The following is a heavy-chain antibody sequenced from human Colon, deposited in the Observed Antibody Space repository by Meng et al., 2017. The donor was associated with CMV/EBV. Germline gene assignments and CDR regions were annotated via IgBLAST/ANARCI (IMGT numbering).Heavy chain of an antibody. D-gene: IGHD3-3*01. CDR2: INPYSGDT. Sequence: QCGAEMREPGASVKVSCKASGYTFTGYLIHWVRQAPGQGLEWMGWINPYSGDTIYAQKFEVGVTMTRDASITTAYLELSSLKSDDTAVYYCGTFGGDFDYWGQGTLVTVSS. CDR3: GTFGGDFDY. CDR1: GYTFTGYL. V-gene: IGHV1-2*02. J-gene: IGHJ4*02.